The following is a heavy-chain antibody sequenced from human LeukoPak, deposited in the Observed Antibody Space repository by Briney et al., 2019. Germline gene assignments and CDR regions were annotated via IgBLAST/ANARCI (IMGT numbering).Heavy chain of an antibody. D-gene: IGHD3-9*01. J-gene: IGHJ4*02. Sequence: SETLSLTCTVSGGSISSSSYYGGWIRQPPGKGLEWIGSIYYSGSTYYNPSLKSRVTISVDTSKNQSSLKLSSVTAADTAVYYCAGQLRYFDWLSYAYFDYWGQGTLVTVSS. CDR1: GGSISSSSYY. CDR3: AGQLRYFDWLSYAYFDY. V-gene: IGHV4-39*01. CDR2: IYYSGST.